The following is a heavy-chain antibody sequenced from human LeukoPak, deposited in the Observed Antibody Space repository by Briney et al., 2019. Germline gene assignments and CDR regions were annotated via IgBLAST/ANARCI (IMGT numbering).Heavy chain of an antibody. CDR2: IYPGDSDT. D-gene: IGHD3-10*01. V-gene: IGHV5-51*01. Sequence: GASLKISCKGSGNSFTSYCIGWVRQMPGKGLEGMGIIYPGDSDTRYSPSFQGQVTISADKSISTAYLQWSRLKASDTAMYYCARRFARGTYYFDYWGQGTLVTVSS. CDR3: ARRFARGTYYFDY. J-gene: IGHJ4*02. CDR1: GNSFTSYC.